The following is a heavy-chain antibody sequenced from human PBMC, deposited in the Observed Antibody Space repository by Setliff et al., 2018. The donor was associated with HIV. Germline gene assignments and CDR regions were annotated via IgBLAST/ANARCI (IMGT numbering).Heavy chain of an antibody. CDR1: GFTFNRYG. CDR2: IWYDTSKK. J-gene: IGHJ4*02. CDR3: VKDVVKFWSVSGALDF. Sequence: PGGSLRLSCAASGFTFNRYGMHWVRQAPGKGLEWVALIWYDTSKKEYAESVKGRFNILRDDSKKTVDLQMNSLRAYDTAVYYCVKDVVKFWSVSGALDFWGPGTLVTVSS. D-gene: IGHD3-3*01. V-gene: IGHV3-33*06.